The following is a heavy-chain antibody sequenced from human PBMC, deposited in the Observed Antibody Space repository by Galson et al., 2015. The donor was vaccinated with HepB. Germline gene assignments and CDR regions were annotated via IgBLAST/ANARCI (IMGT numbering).Heavy chain of an antibody. V-gene: IGHV1-69*01. Sequence: SCKASGGTFSSYAISWVRQAPGQGLEWMGGIIPIFGTANYAQKFQGRVTITADESTSTAYMELSSLRSEDTAVYYCARGAGYYDSSGPYFDYWGQGTLVTVSS. D-gene: IGHD3-22*01. CDR3: ARGAGYYDSSGPYFDY. CDR2: IIPIFGTA. J-gene: IGHJ4*02. CDR1: GGTFSSYA.